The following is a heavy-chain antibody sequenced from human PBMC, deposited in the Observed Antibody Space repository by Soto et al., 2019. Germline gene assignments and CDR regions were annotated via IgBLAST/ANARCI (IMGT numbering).Heavy chain of an antibody. J-gene: IGHJ4*02. Sequence: QVQLVESGGGMVQPGRSLRLSCAASGFTFSSYGMHWVRQAPGKGLEWVAVISYDGSNKYYADSVKGRFTISRDNSKNTLYLQMNSLRAEDTAVYYCAKRRDGYNRGIDYWGQGTLVTVSS. V-gene: IGHV3-30*18. CDR2: ISYDGSNK. CDR3: AKRRDGYNRGIDY. CDR1: GFTFSSYG. D-gene: IGHD5-12*01.